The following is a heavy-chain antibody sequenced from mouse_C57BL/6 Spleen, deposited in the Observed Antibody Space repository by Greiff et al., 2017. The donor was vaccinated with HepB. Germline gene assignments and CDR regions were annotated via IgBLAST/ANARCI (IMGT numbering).Heavy chain of an antibody. CDR2: INYDGSST. J-gene: IGHJ2*01. V-gene: IGHV5-16*01. CDR1: GFTFSDYY. CDR3: ARDYYGSSYYFDY. D-gene: IGHD1-1*01. Sequence: EVKLVESEGGLVQPGSSMKLSCTASGFTFSDYYMAWVRQVPEKGLEWVANINYDGSSTYYLDSLKSRFIISRDNAKNILYLQMSSLKSEDTATYYFARDYYGSSYYFDYWGQGTTLTVSS.